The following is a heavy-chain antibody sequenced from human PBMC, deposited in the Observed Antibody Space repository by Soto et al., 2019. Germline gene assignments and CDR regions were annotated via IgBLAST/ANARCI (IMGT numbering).Heavy chain of an antibody. V-gene: IGHV4-59*01. CDR3: ARVVGDTLMISARYYLDS. Sequence: SETLSLTCTVSGGSISGNYWTWIRQPPGKRLEWIGYIHYSGSSNYSPSLKSRISISVDTSKNQFSLKLSSVTAADSAVYYCARVVGDTLMISARYYLDSWGQGILVTVSS. CDR1: GGSISGNY. D-gene: IGHD3-16*01. J-gene: IGHJ4*02. CDR2: IHYSGSS.